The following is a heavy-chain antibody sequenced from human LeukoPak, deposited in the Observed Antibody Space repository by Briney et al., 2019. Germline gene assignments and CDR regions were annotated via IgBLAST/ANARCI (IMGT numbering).Heavy chain of an antibody. CDR2: IYYSGST. CDR1: GGSISSGGYY. V-gene: IGHV4-31*03. Sequence: IPSQTLSLTCTVSGGSISSGGYYWSWIRQHPGKGLEWIGYIYYSGSTYYNPSLKSRVTISVDTSKNQFSLKLSSVTAADTAVYYCARVGRHDSSDYWGQGTLVTFSS. CDR3: ARVGRHDSSDY. D-gene: IGHD3-22*01. J-gene: IGHJ4*02.